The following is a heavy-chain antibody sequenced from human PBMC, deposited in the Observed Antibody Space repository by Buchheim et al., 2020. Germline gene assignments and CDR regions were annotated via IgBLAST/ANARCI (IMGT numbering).Heavy chain of an antibody. CDR1: GFTFSSYA. J-gene: IGHJ4*02. Sequence: EVQLLESGGGLVQPGGSLRLSCAASGFTFSSYAMSWVRQAPGKGLEWVSSISDSGVRTSFADSVKGRFTISRDNSKNPLYRQMNSLRAEDTAVYYCAEAIRASDYWGQGTL. V-gene: IGHV3-23*01. CDR3: AEAIRASDY. CDR2: ISDSGVRT. D-gene: IGHD3-10*01.